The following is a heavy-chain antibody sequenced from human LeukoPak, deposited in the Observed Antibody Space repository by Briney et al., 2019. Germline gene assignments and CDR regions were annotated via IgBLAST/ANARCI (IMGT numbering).Heavy chain of an antibody. CDR3: TRSTNLEAFDI. CDR1: GGSVSSGTYY. V-gene: IGHV4-61*01. CDR2: IYYSGST. D-gene: IGHD2-8*01. Sequence: PSETLSLTGTVSGGSVSSGTYYWSWIRQPPGKGLEWIGYIYYSGSTNYNPSLKSRVTISVDTSKNQCSLELSSVTTADTAVYYCTRSTNLEAFDIWGQGTMVTVSS. J-gene: IGHJ3*02.